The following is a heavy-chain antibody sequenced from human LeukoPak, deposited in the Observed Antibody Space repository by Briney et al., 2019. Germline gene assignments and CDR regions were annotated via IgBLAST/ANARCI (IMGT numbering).Heavy chain of an antibody. Sequence: LGGSLRLSCAASGFTFDDYAVHWVRQAPGKGLKWVSGISWDGGSVAYADSVKGRFTISRDNANKSLYLQMNSLRPEDTALYYCAKARRGVLTGYYYFQYWGQGTLVTVSS. J-gene: IGHJ4*02. V-gene: IGHV3-9*01. CDR1: GFTFDDYA. CDR3: AKARRGVLTGYYYFQY. D-gene: IGHD3-9*01. CDR2: ISWDGGSV.